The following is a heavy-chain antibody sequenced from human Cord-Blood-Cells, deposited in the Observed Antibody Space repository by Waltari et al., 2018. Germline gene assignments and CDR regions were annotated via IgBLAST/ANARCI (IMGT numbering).Heavy chain of an antibody. J-gene: IGHJ4*02. CDR1: GFTFDDYA. CDR2: ISWNSGSI. Sequence: EVQLVESGGGLVQPGRSLRLSCAASGFTFDDYAMHWVRQAPGKGLEWVSGISWNSGSIGYADSVKGRFTISRDNTKNSLYLQMNRLRAEDTALYYCAKDYDFWSGYYDYWGQGTLVTVSS. D-gene: IGHD3-3*01. V-gene: IGHV3-9*01. CDR3: AKDYDFWSGYYDY.